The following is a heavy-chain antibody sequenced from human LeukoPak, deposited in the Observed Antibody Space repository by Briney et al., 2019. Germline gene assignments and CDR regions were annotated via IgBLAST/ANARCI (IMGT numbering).Heavy chain of an antibody. D-gene: IGHD6-19*01. CDR1: GYTFTSYD. Sequence: ASVKVSCKASGYTFTSYDINWVRQATGQGLEWMGWMNPNSGNTGYAQKFQGRVTMTRNTSISTAYMELSSLRSEDTAAYYCARGRAVAAPTRYFDLWGRGTLVTVSS. V-gene: IGHV1-8*01. CDR3: ARGRAVAAPTRYFDL. CDR2: MNPNSGNT. J-gene: IGHJ2*01.